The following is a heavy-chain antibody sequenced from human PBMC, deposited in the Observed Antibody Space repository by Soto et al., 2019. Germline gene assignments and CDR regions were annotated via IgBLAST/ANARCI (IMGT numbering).Heavy chain of an antibody. CDR2: ISYDGSNK. V-gene: IGHV3-30*18. J-gene: IGHJ4*02. CDR3: AKDRGEQCLVFDY. Sequence: QVQLVESGGGVVQPGRSLRLSCAASGFTFSSYGMHWVRQAPGKGLEWVAVISYDGSNKYYADSVKGRFTISRDNSNNTLYLQMNSLRAEDTAVYYCAKDRGEQCLVFDYWGQGTLVTVSS. CDR1: GFTFSSYG. D-gene: IGHD6-19*01.